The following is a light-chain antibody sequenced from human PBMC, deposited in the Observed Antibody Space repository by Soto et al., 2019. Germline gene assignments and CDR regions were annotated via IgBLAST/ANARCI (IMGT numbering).Light chain of an antibody. V-gene: IGKV3-15*01. CDR3: QQYNNWPPYT. CDR1: QSVSSD. J-gene: IGKJ2*01. CDR2: GAS. Sequence: IVMTQSPATLSVSPGDRVPLSCRASQSVSSDLAWYQQRPGQAPRLLIYGASTRATGIPARFSGTGSGTEFTLTISSLQSEDFAIYYCQQYNNWPPYTFGQGTKLEIK.